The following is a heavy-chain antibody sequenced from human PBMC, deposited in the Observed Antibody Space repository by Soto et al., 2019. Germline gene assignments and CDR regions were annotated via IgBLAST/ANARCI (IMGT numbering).Heavy chain of an antibody. D-gene: IGHD6-19*01. CDR2: IRGTNGNT. Sequence: EVQLLESGGGLVQPRGSLRLSCAASGFTFSSSAMSWVRQAPGKGLEWVSAIRGTNGNTHYAESVKGRLTISRDNSKNTLYLQMNFLRAEDTAVYYCAKCTVDTIVTSGWCNWLVPWGQGTLVIVSS. J-gene: IGHJ5*02. CDR1: GFTFSSSA. CDR3: AKCTVDTIVTSGWCNWLVP. V-gene: IGHV3-23*01.